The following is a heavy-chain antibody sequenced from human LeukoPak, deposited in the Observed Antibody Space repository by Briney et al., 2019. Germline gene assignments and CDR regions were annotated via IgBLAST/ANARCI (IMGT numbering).Heavy chain of an antibody. CDR1: GGSISTSSYY. D-gene: IGHD1-26*01. CDR3: ARNSGNYLGWFDP. Sequence: SETLSLTCTLSGGSISTSSYYWGWIRQPPAKGLEWIGTIHYSGRTYYNPSLKSRVTISVDTSKNQFSLKMSSVTAADTAMYYCARNSGNYLGWFDPWGQGTLVTVSS. V-gene: IGHV4-39*01. J-gene: IGHJ5*02. CDR2: IHYSGRT.